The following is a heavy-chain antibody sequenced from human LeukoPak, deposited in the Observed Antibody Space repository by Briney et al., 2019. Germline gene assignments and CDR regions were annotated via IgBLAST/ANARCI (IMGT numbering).Heavy chain of an antibody. D-gene: IGHD2-21*01. J-gene: IGHJ6*02. V-gene: IGHV3-66*01. CDR2: IYSGGST. CDR1: GFPVSSNY. CDR3: ARDRPYPSYYYGMDV. Sequence: GSLELSCAASGFPVSSNYMSWVRPAPGKGLGWVPVIYSGGSTYYADTVKGRFTISRENSKKTQYVQINRLREEDTAVYYCARDRPYPSYYYGMDVWGQGTTVTVSS.